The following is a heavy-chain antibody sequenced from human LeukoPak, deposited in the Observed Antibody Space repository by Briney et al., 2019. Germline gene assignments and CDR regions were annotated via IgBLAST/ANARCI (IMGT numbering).Heavy chain of an antibody. CDR1: GFTFTNAW. CDR2: IKSKTDGGTT. Sequence: GGSLRLSCSASGFTFTNAWMSWVRQAPGKGLEWVGRIKSKTDGGTTDYAAPVKGRFSISRDDSKNTLYLQMNSMSSEDTAVYYCQGGRFWGQGTLVTVSS. V-gene: IGHV3-15*01. D-gene: IGHD1-26*01. J-gene: IGHJ4*02. CDR3: QGGRF.